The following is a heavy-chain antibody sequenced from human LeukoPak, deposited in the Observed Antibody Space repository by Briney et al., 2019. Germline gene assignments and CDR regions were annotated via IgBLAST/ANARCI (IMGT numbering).Heavy chain of an antibody. J-gene: IGHJ4*02. CDR2: IRSKVYWGTT. CDR3: ARSSGWYPWWDY. Sequence: GRALPLSRPGSGSPLGDYGMSWLRQAPGTGLEWVGFIRSKVYWGTTQYAPFVKARFTLSRRHSKSVAYLQMNNLKTEDTAVYYCARSSGWYPWWDYWGQGTLVTVSS. D-gene: IGHD6-19*01. V-gene: IGHV3-49*03. CDR1: GSPLGDYG.